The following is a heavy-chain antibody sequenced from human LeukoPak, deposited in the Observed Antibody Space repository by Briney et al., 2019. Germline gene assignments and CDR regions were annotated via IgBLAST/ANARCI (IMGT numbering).Heavy chain of an antibody. CDR3: ARGGGSSWAGY. CDR2: IYYSGST. V-gene: IGHV4-59*01. J-gene: IGHJ4*02. D-gene: IGHD6-13*01. CDR1: GGSIGSYY. Sequence: PSETLSLTCTVSGGSIGSYYWSWIRQPPGKGLEWIGYIYYSGSTNYNPSLKSRVTISVDTSKNQFSLKLGSVTAADTAVYYCARGGGSSWAGYWGQGTLVTVSS.